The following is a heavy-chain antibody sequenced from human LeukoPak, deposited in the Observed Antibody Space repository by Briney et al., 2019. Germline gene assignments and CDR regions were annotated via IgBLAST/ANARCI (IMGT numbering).Heavy chain of an antibody. Sequence: GGSLRLSCAASGFTFSRDSMNWVRQAPGKGLEWISYISRDSGIIYYADSVKGRFTISRDNAKNSLYLQMNSLTDEDTAVYYCARQQGWYFDLWGRGTLVTVSS. D-gene: IGHD6-13*01. V-gene: IGHV3-21*05. CDR3: ARQQGWYFDL. CDR2: ISRDSGII. J-gene: IGHJ2*01. CDR1: GFTFSRDS.